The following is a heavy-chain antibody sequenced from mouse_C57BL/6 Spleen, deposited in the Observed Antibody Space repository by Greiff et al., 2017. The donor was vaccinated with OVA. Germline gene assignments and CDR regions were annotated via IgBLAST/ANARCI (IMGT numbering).Heavy chain of an antibody. CDR1: GYTFTDYE. J-gene: IGHJ3*01. Sequence: VQLQQSGAELVRPGASVTLSCKASGYTFTDYEMHWVKQTPVHGLEWIGAIDPETGGTAYNQKFKGKAILTADKSSSTAYMELRSLTSEDSAVYYCTRPLTAWCAYWGQGTLVTGSA. CDR2: IDPETGGT. V-gene: IGHV1-15*01. CDR3: TRPLTAWCAY. D-gene: IGHD4-1*01.